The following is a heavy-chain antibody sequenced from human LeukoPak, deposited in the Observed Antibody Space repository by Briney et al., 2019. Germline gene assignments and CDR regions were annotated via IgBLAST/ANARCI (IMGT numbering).Heavy chain of an antibody. CDR3: VRGDRYFFDF. CDR1: GFSFSSYE. CDR2: IGNTGRTI. V-gene: IGHV3-48*03. J-gene: IGHJ4*02. Sequence: GGSLRLSCAASGFSFSSYEMNWVRQAPGRGLEWVSYIGNTGRTIYYTDSVKGRFTISRDNAKNSLYLQMNSLRAEDTAIYYCVRGDRYFFDFWGQGTLVTVSS.